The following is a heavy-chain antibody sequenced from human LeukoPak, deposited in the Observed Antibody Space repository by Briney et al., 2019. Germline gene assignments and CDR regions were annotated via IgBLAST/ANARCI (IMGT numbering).Heavy chain of an antibody. D-gene: IGHD6-19*01. Sequence: ASVKVSCKASGYTFTSYGIGWVRQAPGQGLEWMGWISAYNGNTNYAQKLQGRVTMTTDTSTSTAYMELRNLRSDDTAVYYCARWEAVAGYMDVWGKGTTVTVSS. J-gene: IGHJ6*03. V-gene: IGHV1-18*01. CDR1: GYTFTSYG. CDR3: ARWEAVAGYMDV. CDR2: ISAYNGNT.